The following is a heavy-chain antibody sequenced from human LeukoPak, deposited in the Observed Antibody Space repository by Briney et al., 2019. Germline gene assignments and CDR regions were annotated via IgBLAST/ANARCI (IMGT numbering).Heavy chain of an antibody. D-gene: IGHD3-16*01. J-gene: IGHJ5*02. CDR2: IYTSGST. V-gene: IGHV4-61*02. CDR3: ARDSLGGANWFDP. Sequence: SETLSLTCTVSGGSISSGSYYWSWIRQPAGKGLEWIGRIYTSGSTNYNPSLKSRVTISVDTSKNQFSLKLSSVTAADTAVYYCARDSLGGANWFDPWGQGTLVTVSS. CDR1: GGSISSGSYY.